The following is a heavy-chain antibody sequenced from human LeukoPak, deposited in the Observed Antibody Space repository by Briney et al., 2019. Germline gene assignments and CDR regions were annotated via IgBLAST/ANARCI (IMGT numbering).Heavy chain of an antibody. V-gene: IGHV1-2*02. CDR1: GYTFSDYY. CDR2: VFPRSGDT. D-gene: IGHD5/OR15-5a*01. CDR3: ARPPRDLVSAAPFPF. J-gene: IGHJ1*01. Sequence: ASVKVSCKASGYTFSDYYIHWVRQAPGEGLGWVGWVFPRSGDTYYSQRFHGRVAMTTDTSINTAYMELSRLKSDDTGVYFCARPPRDLVSAAPFPFWGQGTLVTVSS.